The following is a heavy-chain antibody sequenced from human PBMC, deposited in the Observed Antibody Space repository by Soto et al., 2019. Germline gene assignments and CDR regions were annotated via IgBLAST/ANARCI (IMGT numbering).Heavy chain of an antibody. J-gene: IGHJ4*02. CDR1: GFTFSSYA. Sequence: QVQLVESGGGVVQPGRSLRLSCAASGFTFSSYAMHWVRQAPGKGLEWVAVISYDGSNKYYADSVKGRLTISRDNSKNTLYLQMNSLRAEDTAVYYCASGYYDSSGCFGSDWGQGTLVTVSS. D-gene: IGHD3-22*01. V-gene: IGHV3-30-3*01. CDR3: ASGYYDSSGCFGSD. CDR2: ISYDGSNK.